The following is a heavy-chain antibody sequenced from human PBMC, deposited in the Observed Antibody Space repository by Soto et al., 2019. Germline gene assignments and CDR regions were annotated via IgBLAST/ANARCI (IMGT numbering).Heavy chain of an antibody. D-gene: IGHD3-3*01. Sequence: KPSETMSLTCAVYGGSFSGYYWSWIRQPPGKGLEWIGEINHSGSTNYNPSLKSRVTISVDTSKNQFSLKLSSVTAADTAVYYCARRPRITIFGLVTHTRNWLDPWGQGTLVTVSS. CDR1: GGSFSGYY. V-gene: IGHV4-34*01. J-gene: IGHJ5*02. CDR3: ARRPRITIFGLVTHTRNWLDP. CDR2: INHSGST.